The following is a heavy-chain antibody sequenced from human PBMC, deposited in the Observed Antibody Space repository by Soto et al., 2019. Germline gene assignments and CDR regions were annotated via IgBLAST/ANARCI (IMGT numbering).Heavy chain of an antibody. D-gene: IGHD2-15*01. CDR2: IIPIFGTA. Sequence: SVKVSCKASGGTFSSYAISWVRQAPGQGLEWMGGIIPIFGTANYAQKFQGRVTITADESTSTAYMELSSLRSEDTAVYYCARQILEDIVVVVAATLSSMDVRGQGTTVTVSS. V-gene: IGHV1-69*13. CDR1: GGTFSSYA. CDR3: ARQILEDIVVVVAATLSSMDV. J-gene: IGHJ6*02.